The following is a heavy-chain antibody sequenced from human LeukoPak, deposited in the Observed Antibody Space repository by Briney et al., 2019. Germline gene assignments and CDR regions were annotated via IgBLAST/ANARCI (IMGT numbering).Heavy chain of an antibody. D-gene: IGHD3-9*01. CDR2: ISGSGGNT. CDR1: GFSFSSYA. J-gene: IGHJ3*01. Sequence: GGSLRLSCAASGFSFSSYAMSWVRQAPGKGLEWVSAISGSGGNTYYADSVKGRFTISRDNSKNTLYLQMDSLGAEDTAVYYCAKRLGTFDAFDVWGQGTMVTVSS. CDR3: AKRLGTFDAFDV. V-gene: IGHV3-23*01.